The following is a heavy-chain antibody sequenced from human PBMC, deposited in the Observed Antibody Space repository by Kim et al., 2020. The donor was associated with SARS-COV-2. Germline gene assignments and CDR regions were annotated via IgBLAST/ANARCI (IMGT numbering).Heavy chain of an antibody. J-gene: IGHJ6*02. CDR3: ARDSISYYGMDV. Sequence: DADSVKGRFTVSRDNVKNSLLLQVNTLGDEDTAVYYCARDSISYYGMDVWGQGTTVTVSS. V-gene: IGHV3-48*02.